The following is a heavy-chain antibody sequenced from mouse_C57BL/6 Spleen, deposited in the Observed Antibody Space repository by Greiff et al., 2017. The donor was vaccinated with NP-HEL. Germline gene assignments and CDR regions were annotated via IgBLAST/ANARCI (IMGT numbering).Heavy chain of an antibody. Sequence: EVQLQQSGPGLVKPSQSLSLTCSVTGYSITSGYYWNWIRQFPGNKLEWMGYISYDGSNNYNPSLKNRISITRDTSKNQLFLKLNSVTTEDTATYYCARGDWDPDYWGQGTTLTVSS. D-gene: IGHD4-1*01. J-gene: IGHJ2*01. CDR2: ISYDGSN. V-gene: IGHV3-6*01. CDR1: GYSITSGYY. CDR3: ARGDWDPDY.